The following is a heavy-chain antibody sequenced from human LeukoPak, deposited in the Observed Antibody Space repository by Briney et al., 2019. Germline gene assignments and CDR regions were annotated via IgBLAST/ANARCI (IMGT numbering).Heavy chain of an antibody. J-gene: IGHJ4*02. D-gene: IGHD6-6*01. CDR3: ARDWIAARLEYYFDY. CDR2: INPSSGGT. V-gene: IGHV1-2*02. Sequence: AASVKVSCKASGYTFTGYYMHWVRQAPGQGLAWMGWINPSSGGTNYAQKFQGRVTMTRDTSISTAYMELSRLRSDDTAVYYCARDWIAARLEYYFDYWGQGTLVTVSS. CDR1: GYTFTGYY.